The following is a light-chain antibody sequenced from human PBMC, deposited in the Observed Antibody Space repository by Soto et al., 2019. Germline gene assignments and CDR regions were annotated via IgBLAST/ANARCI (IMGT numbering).Light chain of an antibody. CDR3: AAWDDSLSAYV. J-gene: IGLJ1*01. CDR1: TSNIGGTF. Sequence: HSVLTQPPSASGTPGQRVTISCSGSTSNIGGTFVSWYQQFPGTAPKLLVYSNDHRPSGVPDRLSGSKSGTSASLAISGLRSDDEADYYCAAWDDSLSAYVFGTGTKVTVL. CDR2: SND. V-gene: IGLV1-47*02.